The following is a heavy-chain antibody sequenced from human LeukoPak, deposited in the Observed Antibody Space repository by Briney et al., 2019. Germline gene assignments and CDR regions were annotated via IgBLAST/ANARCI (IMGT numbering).Heavy chain of an antibody. D-gene: IGHD3-16*02. CDR3: ARGLSIFYRSYYYDY. CDR1: GGSISSYY. V-gene: IGHV4-59*12. Sequence: SETLSLTCTVSGGSISSYYWSWIRQPPGKGLEWIGYIYYSGSTNYNPSLKSRVTISVDTSKNQFSLKLSSVTAADTAVYYCARGLSIFYRSYYYDYWGQGTLVTVSS. J-gene: IGHJ4*02. CDR2: IYYSGST.